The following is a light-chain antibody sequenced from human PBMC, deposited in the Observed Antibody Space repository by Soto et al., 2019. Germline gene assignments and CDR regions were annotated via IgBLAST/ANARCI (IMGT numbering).Light chain of an antibody. CDR1: QDITNY. Sequence: DIQMTQSPSSLSASVGDRVTITCQASQDITNYLNWYQQKPGKAPKFLIYDASNLERGVPSRFSGSGSGTDFTFTISSLQPEDIATYYCQQYDNLPLTFGGGTKVDIK. V-gene: IGKV1-33*01. J-gene: IGKJ4*01. CDR3: QQYDNLPLT. CDR2: DAS.